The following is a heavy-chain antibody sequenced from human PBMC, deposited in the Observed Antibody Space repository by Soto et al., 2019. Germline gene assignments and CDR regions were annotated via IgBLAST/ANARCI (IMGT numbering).Heavy chain of an antibody. CDR2: IYDSGST. D-gene: IGHD1-26*01. CDR1: GGSISRYY. J-gene: IGHJ5*02. CDR3: ARDRWELLPYNWFDP. Sequence: SETLSLTCTVSGGSISRYYWSWIRQPPGKGLEWIGYIYDSGSTNYNPSLKSRVTISVDTFKNQFSLKLSSVTAADTAVYYCARDRWELLPYNWFDPWGQGTLVTVSS. V-gene: IGHV4-59*01.